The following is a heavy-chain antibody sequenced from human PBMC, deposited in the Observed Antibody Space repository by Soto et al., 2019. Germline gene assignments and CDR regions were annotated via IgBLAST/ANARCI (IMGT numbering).Heavy chain of an antibody. CDR2: IYVTGAV. D-gene: IGHD2-21*01. CDR1: GAALNSGNYY. Sequence: SETLSLTCSVSGAALNSGNYYWSWIRQVPGKGLGWIGHIYVTGAVDYNPSLRDRITISQDTSERQFSLNLRLVTAADTAVYYCARLRIATNSYKWFDPWGQGTLVTVSS. V-gene: IGHV4-31*03. J-gene: IGHJ5*02. CDR3: ARLRIATNSYKWFDP.